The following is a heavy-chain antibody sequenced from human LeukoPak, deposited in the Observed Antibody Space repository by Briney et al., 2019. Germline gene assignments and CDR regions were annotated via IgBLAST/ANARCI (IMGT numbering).Heavy chain of an antibody. CDR2: ISYDGSNK. CDR3: ARDGTKAKEFDP. J-gene: IGHJ5*02. Sequence: GGSLRLSCAASGFTFSSYAMHWVRQAPGKGLEWVAVISYDGSNKYYADSVKGRFTISRDNAKNSLYLQMNSLRAEDTAVYYCARDGTKAKEFDPWGQGTLVTVSS. D-gene: IGHD1-26*01. V-gene: IGHV3-30*07. CDR1: GFTFSSYA.